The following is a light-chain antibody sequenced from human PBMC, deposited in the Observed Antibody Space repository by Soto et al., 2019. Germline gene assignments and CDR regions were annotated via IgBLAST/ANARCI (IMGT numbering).Light chain of an antibody. CDR3: SSYAGSSNV. V-gene: IGLV2-8*01. CDR2: EVN. Sequence: QSEPTHPPSASGSAGQSVSISCTGTSSDVGGYNYVSWYQQHPGKAPKLMIYEVNKRPSGVPDRFSGSKSGNTASLTVSGLQAEDEADYYCSSYAGSSNVFGTGTKVTVL. CDR1: SSDVGGYNY. J-gene: IGLJ1*01.